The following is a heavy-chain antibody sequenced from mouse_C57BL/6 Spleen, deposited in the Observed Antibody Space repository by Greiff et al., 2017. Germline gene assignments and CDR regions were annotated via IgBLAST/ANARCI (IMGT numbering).Heavy chain of an antibody. CDR1: GFTFSDYG. J-gene: IGHJ4*01. CDR3: ARWRDYRAMDY. Sequence: DVMLVESGGGLVQPGGSLKLSCAASGFTFSDYGMAWVRQAPRKGPEWVAFLSNLAYSIYYADTVTGRFTISRENAKNTLYLEMSSLRSEDTAMYYCARWRDYRAMDYWGQGTSVTVSS. D-gene: IGHD2-4*01. CDR2: LSNLAYSI. V-gene: IGHV5-15*01.